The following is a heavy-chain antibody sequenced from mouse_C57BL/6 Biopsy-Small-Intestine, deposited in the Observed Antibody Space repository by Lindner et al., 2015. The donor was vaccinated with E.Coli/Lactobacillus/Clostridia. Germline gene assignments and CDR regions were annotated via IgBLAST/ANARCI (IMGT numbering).Heavy chain of an antibody. V-gene: IGHV5-17*01. J-gene: IGHJ3*01. CDR3: AREGAY. Sequence: VQLQESGGGFVKPGGSLKLSCAASGFTFSDYGIHWVRQAPEKGLEWVAYISGGSSSIYYADTVKGRFTISSDNAKNTLFLQMTSLRSEDTAMYYCAREGAYWGQGTLVTVSA. CDR1: GFTFSDYG. CDR2: ISGGSSSI.